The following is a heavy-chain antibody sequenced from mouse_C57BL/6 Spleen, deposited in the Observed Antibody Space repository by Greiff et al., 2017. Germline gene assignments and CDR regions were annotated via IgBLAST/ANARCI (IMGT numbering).Heavy chain of an antibody. CDR1: GYTFTSYW. J-gene: IGHJ1*03. Sequence: VQLQQPGAELVRPGSSVKLSCKASGYTFTSYWMDWVKQRPGQGLEWIGNIYPSDSETHYNQKFKDKATLTVDKSSSTAYMQLSSLTSEDSAVYYCARSDYGSYWYFDVWGTGTTVTVSS. CDR3: ARSDYGSYWYFDV. V-gene: IGHV1-61*01. D-gene: IGHD1-1*01. CDR2: IYPSDSET.